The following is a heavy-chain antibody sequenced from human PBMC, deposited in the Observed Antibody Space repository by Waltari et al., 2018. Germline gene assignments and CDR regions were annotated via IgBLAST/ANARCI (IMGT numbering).Heavy chain of an antibody. J-gene: IGHJ3*02. CDR3: AKDWKDSSGWFVPRGAFDI. CDR2: ISYDGSNK. V-gene: IGHV3-30*18. D-gene: IGHD6-19*01. CDR1: GFTFSSCG. Sequence: QVQLVESGGGVVQTGRSLRLSCADAGFTFSSCGLHWVRQAPGKGLEWVAVISYDGSNKYYADSVKGRFTISRDNSKNTLYLQMNSLRAEDTAVYYCAKDWKDSSGWFVPRGAFDIWGQGTMVTVSS.